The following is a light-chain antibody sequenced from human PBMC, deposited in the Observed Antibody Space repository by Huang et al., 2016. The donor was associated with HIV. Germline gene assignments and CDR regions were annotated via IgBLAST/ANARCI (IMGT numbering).Light chain of an antibody. V-gene: IGKV1-5*01. CDR1: HNINTW. J-gene: IGKJ2*01. CDR3: QQYNTYWYT. CDR2: GAS. Sequence: DIQMTQSPSTLSAFVGDSGHITCRARHNINTWLAWYQQKPGKAPKLLIYGASSLQVGVPSRFSGSGSGTEFTLTITSLQPDDLGTYYCQQYNTYWYTFGQGTKLEI.